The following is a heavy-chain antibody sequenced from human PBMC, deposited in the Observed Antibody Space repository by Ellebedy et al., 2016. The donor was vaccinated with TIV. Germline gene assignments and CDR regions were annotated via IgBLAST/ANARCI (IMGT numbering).Heavy chain of an antibody. CDR3: ARDQQVLRYFDWLLPESDY. D-gene: IGHD3-9*01. CDR1: GFTFSSYS. V-gene: IGHV3-48*04. J-gene: IGHJ4*02. Sequence: GGSLRLSCAASGFTFSSYSMNWVRQAPGKGLEWVSYISSSSSTIYYADSVKGRFTISRDNAKNSLYLQMNSLRAEDTAVYYCARDQQVLRYFDWLLPESDYWGQGTLVTVSS. CDR2: ISSSSSTI.